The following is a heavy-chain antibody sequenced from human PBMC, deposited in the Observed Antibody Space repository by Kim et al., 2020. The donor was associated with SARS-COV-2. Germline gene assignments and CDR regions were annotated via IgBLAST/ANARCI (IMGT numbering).Heavy chain of an antibody. V-gene: IGHV4-59*01. Sequence: SETLSLTCSVSGGSFKSYHWSWVRHPPGKTLEWIGNIFYSGNTYYNPLLSSRAIISADASKNELSLRLTSVTAEDTAVYYCARNLDHGAYYYYGMDVWGPGSLVTVSS. CDR2: IFYSGNT. CDR3: ARNLDHGAYYYYGMDV. CDR1: GGSFKSYH. J-gene: IGHJ6*02. D-gene: IGHD3-3*01.